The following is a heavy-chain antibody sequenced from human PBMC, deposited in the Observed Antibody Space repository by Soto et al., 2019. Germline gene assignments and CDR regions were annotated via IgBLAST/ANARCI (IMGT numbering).Heavy chain of an antibody. CDR2: ISWNSGSI. CDR1: GFTFDDYA. Sequence: EVQLVESGGGLVQPGRSLRLSCAASGFTFDDYAMHWVRQAPGKGLEWVSGISWNSGSIGYADSVKGRFTISRDNAKNSLYLQMNSLRAEDTALYYCAKDMRFFEWGHAFDIWGQGTMVTVSS. CDR3: AKDMRFFEWGHAFDI. V-gene: IGHV3-9*01. J-gene: IGHJ3*02. D-gene: IGHD3-3*01.